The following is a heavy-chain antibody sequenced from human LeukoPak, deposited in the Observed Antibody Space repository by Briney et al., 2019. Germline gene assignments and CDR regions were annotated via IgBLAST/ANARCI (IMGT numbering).Heavy chain of an antibody. CDR2: IWYDGSNK. D-gene: IGHD3-22*01. Sequence: PGGSLRLSCAASGSTFSSYGMHWVRQAPGKGLEGVAVIWYDGSNKYYADSVKGRFTISRDNSKNTLYLQMNSLRAEDTAVYYCAKGRDYYDSSGYFYWGQGTLVTVSS. V-gene: IGHV3-33*06. CDR3: AKGRDYYDSSGYFY. J-gene: IGHJ4*02. CDR1: GSTFSSYG.